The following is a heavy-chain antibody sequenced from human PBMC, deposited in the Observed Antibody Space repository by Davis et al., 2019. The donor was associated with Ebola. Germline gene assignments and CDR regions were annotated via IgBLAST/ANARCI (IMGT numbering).Heavy chain of an antibody. CDR2: ISRSGRPI. CDR3: ARVGGYYNWFDP. V-gene: IGHV3-48*02. CDR1: GFTFSSYG. D-gene: IGHD2-15*01. J-gene: IGHJ5*02. Sequence: GESLKISCAASGFTFSSYGMHWVRQAPGKGLEWVSYISRSGRPIYYADSVKGRFTISRDNAKNSLYLQMNSLRDEDTAVYYCARVGGYYNWFDPWGQGTLVTVSS.